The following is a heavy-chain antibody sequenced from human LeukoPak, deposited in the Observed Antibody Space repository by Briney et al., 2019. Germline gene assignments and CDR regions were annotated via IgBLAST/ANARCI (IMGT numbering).Heavy chain of an antibody. CDR2: IYSGGST. CDR1: GFTVSSNY. J-gene: IGHJ6*04. D-gene: IGHD3-16*01. V-gene: IGHV3-53*01. CDR3: ARDRIAVGGVMDYYYGMDV. Sequence: GGSLRLSCAASGFTVSSNYMSWVRQAPGKGLEWVSVIYSGGSTYYADSVKGRFTISRDNSKNTLHLQMNSLRAEDTAVYYCARDRIAVGGVMDYYYGMDVWGKGTTVTVSS.